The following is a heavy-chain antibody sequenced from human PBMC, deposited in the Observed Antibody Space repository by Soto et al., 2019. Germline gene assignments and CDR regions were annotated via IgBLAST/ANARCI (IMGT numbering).Heavy chain of an antibody. J-gene: IGHJ4*02. CDR1: GGTFSSYT. V-gene: IGHV1-69*02. CDR2: IIPILGIA. D-gene: IGHD6-19*01. Sequence: QVQLVQSGAEVKKPGSSVKVSCKASGGTFSSYTISWVRQAPGQGLEWMGRIIPILGIANYAQKFQGRVTIAADRSTSTAYVELSSLRSEDTAVYYCASTKTVAGTVDYWGQGTLVTVSS. CDR3: ASTKTVAGTVDY.